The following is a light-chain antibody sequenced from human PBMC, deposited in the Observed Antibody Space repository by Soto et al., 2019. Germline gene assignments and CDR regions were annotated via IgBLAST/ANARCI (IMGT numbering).Light chain of an antibody. Sequence: QSALTKPASVSGSPGQSITISCTGTSSDVGSHNLVSWYQQHPGQAPKPMIYEVSKRPLGVSTRFSASKSGNTASLTISGLQAEDEADYYCCSYGGSSAVFGGGTQLTVL. CDR3: CSYGGSSAV. CDR1: SSDVGSHNL. V-gene: IGLV2-23*02. CDR2: EVS. J-gene: IGLJ7*01.